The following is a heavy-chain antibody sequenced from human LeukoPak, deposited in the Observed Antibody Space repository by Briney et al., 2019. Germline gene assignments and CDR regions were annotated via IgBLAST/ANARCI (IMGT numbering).Heavy chain of an antibody. D-gene: IGHD6-13*01. CDR3: ARDRVWTVLY. CDR1: GFTFSSYS. Sequence: GGSLRLSCAASGFTFSSYSMSWVRQAPGKGLEWVANINQDGSEKYYVDSVKGRFTISGDNAKNSLYLQMNSLRAEDTAVYYCARDRVWTVLYWGQGTLVTVSS. CDR2: INQDGSEK. J-gene: IGHJ4*02. V-gene: IGHV3-7*01.